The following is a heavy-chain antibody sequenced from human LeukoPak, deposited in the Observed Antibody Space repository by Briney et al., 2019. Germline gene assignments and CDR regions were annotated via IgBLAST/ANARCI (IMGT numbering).Heavy chain of an antibody. D-gene: IGHD1-26*01. CDR3: ARGSGSYHTAYMN. V-gene: IGHV5-51*01. J-gene: IGHJ4*02. CDR1: GYSFTSYW. Sequence: PGESLKISCKGSGYSFTSYWIGWVRQMPGKGLEWMGIIYPGDCDTRYSPSFQGQVTISADKPLSTAYLQWSSLKASDAAMYYCARGSGSYHTAYMNWGQGSPVTVSS. CDR2: IYPGDCDT.